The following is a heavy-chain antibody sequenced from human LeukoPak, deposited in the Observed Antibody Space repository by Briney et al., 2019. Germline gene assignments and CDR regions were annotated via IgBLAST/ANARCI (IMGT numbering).Heavy chain of an antibody. CDR1: IGSISPYH. Sequence: PSETLSLTCTVSIGSISPYHWSWIRQPPGKGLEWIGYIYHSGTTDYNPSLNSRVTISVDTSRNQFSLSLASVTAADTALYYCARTSGIVGGIGPFDVWGQGTTVTVSS. CDR2: IYHSGTT. J-gene: IGHJ3*01. V-gene: IGHV4-59*01. CDR3: ARTSGIVGGIGPFDV. D-gene: IGHD1-26*01.